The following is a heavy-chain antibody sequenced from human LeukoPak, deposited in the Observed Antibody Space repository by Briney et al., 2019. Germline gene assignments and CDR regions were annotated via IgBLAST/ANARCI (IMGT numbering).Heavy chain of an antibody. CDR3: AKVVTSKLYYFDY. J-gene: IGHJ4*02. V-gene: IGHV3-53*01. D-gene: IGHD2-21*02. CDR2: IYSGGST. CDR1: GFTVSSNY. Sequence: GGSLRLSCAASGFTVSSNYMSWVRQAPGKGLEWVSVIYSGGSTYYADSVKGRFTISRDNSKNTLYLQMNSLRAADTAVYYCAKVVTSKLYYFDYWGQGTLVTVSS.